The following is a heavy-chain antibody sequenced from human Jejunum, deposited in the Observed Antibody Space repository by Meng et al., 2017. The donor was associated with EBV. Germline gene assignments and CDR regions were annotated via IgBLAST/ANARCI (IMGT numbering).Heavy chain of an antibody. CDR3: ARASLERLLEY. CDR2: VYHSGST. V-gene: IGHV4-4*02. CDR1: SDSISNSNW. Sequence: QVQLQESGPGLVTPSGTLSRTCNVPSDSISNSNWWSWVLQPPGKGLDWIGEVYHSGSTYYNPSLESRVTISIDTSKSQFSVSLNSVTAADTAVYYCARASLERLLEYWGQGTLVTVSS. D-gene: IGHD1-1*01. J-gene: IGHJ4*02.